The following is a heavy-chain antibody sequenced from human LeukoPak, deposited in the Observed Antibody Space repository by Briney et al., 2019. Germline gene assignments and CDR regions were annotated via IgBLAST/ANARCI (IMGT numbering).Heavy chain of an antibody. D-gene: IGHD1-14*01. CDR3: AREIHHGTPDRIDYYYMDV. CDR1: GGSISSGGYY. J-gene: IGHJ6*03. Sequence: SETLSLTCTVSGGSISSGGYYWSWIRQHPGKGLEWIGYIYYSGSTYYNPSLKSRVTISVDTSKNQFSLKLSSVTAADTAVYYCAREIHHGTPDRIDYYYMDVWGKGTTVTVSS. CDR2: IYYSGST. V-gene: IGHV4-31*03.